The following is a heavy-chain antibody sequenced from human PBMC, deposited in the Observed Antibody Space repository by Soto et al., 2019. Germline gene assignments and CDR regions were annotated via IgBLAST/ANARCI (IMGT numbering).Heavy chain of an antibody. Sequence: SETLSLTCTVSGGSISSGGYYWSWIRQHPGKGLEWIGYIYYSGSTYYNPSLKSRVTISVDTSKNQFSLKLSSVTAADTAVYYCARFDFSCSSTSCYADGGYWGQGTLVTVSS. J-gene: IGHJ4*02. V-gene: IGHV4-31*03. D-gene: IGHD2-2*01. CDR1: GGSISSGGYY. CDR3: ARFDFSCSSTSCYADGGY. CDR2: IYYSGST.